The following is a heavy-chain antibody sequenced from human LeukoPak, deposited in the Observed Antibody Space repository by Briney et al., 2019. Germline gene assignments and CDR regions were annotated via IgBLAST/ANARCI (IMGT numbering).Heavy chain of an antibody. J-gene: IGHJ6*03. CDR2: INPNTDRT. D-gene: IGHD2-2*01. Sequence: ASVKVSCKASGYTFTDYYIYWVRQAPGQGLEWMGWINPNTDRTDYAHSFQGRVTMTRDTSISTVYMELSSLRSEDTAVYYCAVGYCSSTSCSRYYYYMDVWGKGTTVTVSS. CDR1: GYTFTDYY. V-gene: IGHV1-2*02. CDR3: AVGYCSSTSCSRYYYYMDV.